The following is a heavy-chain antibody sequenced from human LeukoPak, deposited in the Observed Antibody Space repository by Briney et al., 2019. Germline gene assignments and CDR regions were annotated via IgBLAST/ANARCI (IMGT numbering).Heavy chain of an antibody. CDR1: GFTFDDYA. CDR3: AKDANVLSFLGGCDY. J-gene: IGHJ4*02. Sequence: PGGSLRLSCAASGFTFDDYAMHWVRQVPGKGLEWVSGISWNSGSIGYADSVKGRFTISRDNAKNSLYLQMNSLRAEDTALYYCAKDANVLSFLGGCDYWGQGTLVTVSS. CDR2: ISWNSGSI. V-gene: IGHV3-9*01. D-gene: IGHD2/OR15-2a*01.